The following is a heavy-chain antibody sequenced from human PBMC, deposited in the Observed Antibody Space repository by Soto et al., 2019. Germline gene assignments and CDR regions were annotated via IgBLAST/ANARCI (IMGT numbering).Heavy chain of an antibody. Sequence: VGSLRLSCEASGFTFSAYTMSWVRQVPGKGLQWVSGIFGSGGGIQYADSVRGRFTVSRDNSKNTLYLQMDSLRAEDTAVYYCATRGGYSYVYYYGMDVWGQGTTVTVSS. CDR2: IFGSGGGI. CDR3: ATRGGYSYVYYYGMDV. D-gene: IGHD5-18*01. J-gene: IGHJ6*02. V-gene: IGHV3-23*01. CDR1: GFTFSAYT.